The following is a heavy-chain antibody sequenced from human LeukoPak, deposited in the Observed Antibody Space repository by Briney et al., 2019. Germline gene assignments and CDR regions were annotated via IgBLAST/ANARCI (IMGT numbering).Heavy chain of an antibody. D-gene: IGHD2-8*02. CDR2: IYYSGST. Sequence: KPSETLSLTCTVSGGSISSYYWSWIRQPPGKGLEWIGSIYYSGSTYYNPSLKSRVTISVDTSKNQFSLKLSSVTAADTAVYYCARSLVTWAFDIWGQGTMVTVSS. J-gene: IGHJ3*02. V-gene: IGHV4-39*01. CDR3: ARSLVTWAFDI. CDR1: GGSISSYY.